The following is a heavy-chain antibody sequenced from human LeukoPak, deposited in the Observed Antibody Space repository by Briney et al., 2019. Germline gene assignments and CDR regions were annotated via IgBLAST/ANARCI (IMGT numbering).Heavy chain of an antibody. CDR2: INQDGSEK. V-gene: IGHV3-7*01. D-gene: IGHD6-6*01. CDR1: AFTFSAFW. J-gene: IGHJ4*02. Sequence: GGSLRLSCAASAFTFSAFWMSWVRLTPGRGLEWVANINQDGSEKYYVDSVRGRFTISRDNAKNSLYLQMNSLRAEDTAVYYCARDTGFGAARYFDYWGQGTLVTVSS. CDR3: ARDTGFGAARYFDY.